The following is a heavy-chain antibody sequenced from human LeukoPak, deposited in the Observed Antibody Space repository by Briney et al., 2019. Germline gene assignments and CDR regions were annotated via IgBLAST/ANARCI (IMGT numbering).Heavy chain of an antibody. J-gene: IGHJ6*02. CDR3: ARISLGAIWGYYYGIDV. D-gene: IGHD1-26*01. CDR1: GYTFTSYY. CDR2: INPSGGST. Sequence: ASVKVSCKASGYTFTSYYMHWVRQAPGQGLEWMGIINPSGGSTSYAQKFQGRVTMTRDTSTSTVYMELSSLRSEDAAVFYCARISLGAIWGYYYGIDVWGQGTTVTVSS. V-gene: IGHV1-46*01.